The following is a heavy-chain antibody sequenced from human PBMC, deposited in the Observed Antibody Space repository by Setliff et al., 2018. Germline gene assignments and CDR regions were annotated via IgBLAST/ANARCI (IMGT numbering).Heavy chain of an antibody. CDR1: GESFSNNY. Sequence: KASETLSLTCSVYGESFSNNYWSWIRQTPGXXXXXXXXXXXXXXXXXXXXLXXXXXMSVDTSKNQFSLKLTSVTAADTAVYYCRLWSHDYHNDYWGQGTLVTVSS. J-gene: IGHJ4*02. D-gene: IGHD3-16*01. V-gene: IGHV4-34*01. CDR3: RLWSHDYHNDY. CDR2: XXXXXXX.